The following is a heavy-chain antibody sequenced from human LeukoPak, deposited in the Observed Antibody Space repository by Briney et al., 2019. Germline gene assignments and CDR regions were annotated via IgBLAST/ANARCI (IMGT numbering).Heavy chain of an antibody. J-gene: IGHJ4*02. CDR2: IKNKIDGGKA. CDR3: TTDPLLGM. V-gene: IGHV3-15*01. Sequence: PGGSLRLSCAASGFTFSNYCMSWVRQAPGKGLEWVGRIKNKIDGGKADYAVPGRGRITISRDDSKDTLYLQMSGLKTEVTAGDYCTTDPLLGMGGQGNLVTVSS. CDR1: GFTFSNYC. D-gene: IGHD3-3*01.